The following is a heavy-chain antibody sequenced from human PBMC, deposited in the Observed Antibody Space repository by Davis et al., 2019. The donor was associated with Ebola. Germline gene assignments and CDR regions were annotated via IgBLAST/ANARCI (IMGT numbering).Heavy chain of an antibody. CDR3: ARVAVVVTNKRYYYYGMDV. CDR2: IIPIFGTA. CDR1: GGTFSSYA. V-gene: IGHV1-69*13. Sequence: AASVKVSCKASGGTFSSYAISWVRQAPGQGLEWMGGIIPIFGTANYAQKFQGRVTITADESTSTAYMELSSLRAEDTAVYYCARVAVVVTNKRYYYYGMDVWGQGTTVTVSS. J-gene: IGHJ6*02. D-gene: IGHD3-22*01.